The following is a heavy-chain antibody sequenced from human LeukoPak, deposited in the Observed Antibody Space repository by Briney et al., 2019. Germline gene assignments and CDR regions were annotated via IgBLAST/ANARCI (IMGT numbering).Heavy chain of an antibody. D-gene: IGHD3-22*01. J-gene: IGHJ4*02. V-gene: IGHV1-8*01. Sequence: ASVKVSCKASGYTFTSYDINWVRQATGQGLEWMGWMNPNSGNTGYAQKFQGRVTMTTDTSTSTAYMELRSLRSDDTAVYYCARDLYDSSGYYDYWGQGTLVTVSS. CDR2: MNPNSGNT. CDR3: ARDLYDSSGYYDY. CDR1: GYTFTSYD.